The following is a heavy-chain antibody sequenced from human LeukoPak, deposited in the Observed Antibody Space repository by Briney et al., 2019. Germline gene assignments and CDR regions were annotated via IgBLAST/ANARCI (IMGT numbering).Heavy chain of an antibody. Sequence: GGSLRLSCAASGFTFSNAWMSWVRQAPGKGLEWVGRIKSKTDGGTTDYAAPVKGRFTISRDDSKNTLYLQMNSLKTEDTAVYYCTTATTYYDLWSGYRDEYFDYWGQGTLVTVSS. CDR1: GFTFSNAW. V-gene: IGHV3-15*01. D-gene: IGHD3-3*01. J-gene: IGHJ4*02. CDR3: TTATTYYDLWSGYRDEYFDY. CDR2: IKSKTDGGTT.